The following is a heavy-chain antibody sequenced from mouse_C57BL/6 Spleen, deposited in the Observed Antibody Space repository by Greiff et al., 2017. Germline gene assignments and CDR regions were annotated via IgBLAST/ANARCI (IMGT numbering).Heavy chain of an antibody. V-gene: IGHV1-72*01. CDR3: ARGDYYGSPYWYFDV. D-gene: IGHD1-1*01. CDR1: GYTFTSYW. J-gene: IGHJ1*03. Sequence: VQLQQPGAELVKPGASVKLSCKASGYTFTSYWMHWVKQRPGRGLEWIGRIDPNSGGTKYNEKFKSKATLTVDKPSSTAYVQRSSLTSEDSAVYYCARGDYYGSPYWYFDVWGTGTTVTVSS. CDR2: IDPNSGGT.